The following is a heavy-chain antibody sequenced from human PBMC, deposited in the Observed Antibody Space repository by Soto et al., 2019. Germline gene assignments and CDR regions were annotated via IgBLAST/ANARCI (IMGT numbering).Heavy chain of an antibody. D-gene: IGHD1-20*01. CDR3: ARIPGLTGTTGPHYSYHYGLDV. Sequence: GSGPTLVNPTQTLTLTCTFSGFSLSTSGVGVGWIRQPPGKALEWLALIYWDDDKRYSPSLKSRLTITKDTSKNQVVLTMTNMDPVDTATYYCARIPGLTGTTGPHYSYHYGLDVWGKGTTVTV. J-gene: IGHJ6*04. V-gene: IGHV2-5*02. CDR1: GFSLSTSGVG. CDR2: IYWDDDK.